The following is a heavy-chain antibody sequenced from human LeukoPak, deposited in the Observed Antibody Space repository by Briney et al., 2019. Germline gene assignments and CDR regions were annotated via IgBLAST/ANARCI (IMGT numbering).Heavy chain of an antibody. V-gene: IGHV4-61*02. D-gene: IGHD3-22*01. J-gene: IGHJ3*02. Sequence: SETLSLTXTVSGGSISSGSYYWSWIRQPAGKGLEWIGRIYTSGSTNYNPSLKSRVTISVDTSKNQFSLKLSSVTAADTAVYYCARGTDSSGYYSVAFDIWGQGTMVTVSS. CDR1: GGSISSGSYY. CDR2: IYTSGST. CDR3: ARGTDSSGYYSVAFDI.